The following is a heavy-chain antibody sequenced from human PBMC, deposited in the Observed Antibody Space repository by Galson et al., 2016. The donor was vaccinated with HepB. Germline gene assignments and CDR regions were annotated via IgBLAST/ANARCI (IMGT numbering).Heavy chain of an antibody. J-gene: IGHJ5*02. CDR1: GYSFTNYW. Sequence: QSGAEVKKSGESLKISCKASGYSFTNYWVGWVRQMPGKGLEWMGIIYPADSDTRYSPPFKSQVTIPADKSINTAYLQWSSLKASDTATYYCGRCKGDGCTFVGFDLWGQGTLVIVSS. D-gene: IGHD5-24*01. V-gene: IGHV5-51*01. CDR2: IYPADSDT. CDR3: GRCKGDGCTFVGFDL.